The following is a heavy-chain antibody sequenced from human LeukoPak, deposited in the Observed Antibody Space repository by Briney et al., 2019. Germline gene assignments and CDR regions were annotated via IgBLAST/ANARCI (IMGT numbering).Heavy chain of an antibody. CDR1: GGSISSDIYY. J-gene: IGHJ4*02. CDR2: IYYSGST. CDR3: ASPSIPGRNYFDY. D-gene: IGHD1-14*01. Sequence: SSETLSLTCTVSGGSISSDIYYWSWIRQHPGKGLEWIGYIYYSGSTYYNPSLKSRVTISVDTSKNRFSLKLSSVTAADTAVYYCASPSIPGRNYFDYWGQGTLVTVSS. V-gene: IGHV4-31*03.